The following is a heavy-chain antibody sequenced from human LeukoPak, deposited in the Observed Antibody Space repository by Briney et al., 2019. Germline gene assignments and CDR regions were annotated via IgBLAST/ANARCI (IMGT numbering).Heavy chain of an antibody. CDR1: GYSFTGYY. V-gene: IGHV1-2*02. Sequence: ASVKVSCKASGYSFTGYYIHWVRQAPGQGLQWMGWINPNSGGTNYAQKFQGRVTMTRDTSISTAYMELRRLRSDDTAVYYCARDSSSSWYRDAFDIWGQGTMVTVSS. CDR2: INPNSGGT. CDR3: ARDSSSSWYRDAFDI. J-gene: IGHJ3*02. D-gene: IGHD6-13*01.